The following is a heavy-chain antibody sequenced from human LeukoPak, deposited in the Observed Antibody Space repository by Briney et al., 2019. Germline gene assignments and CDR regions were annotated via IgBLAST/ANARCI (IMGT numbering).Heavy chain of an antibody. V-gene: IGHV4-34*01. J-gene: IGHJ4*02. CDR2: INHSGST. CDR3: GRVTKSGYCSSTSCYARGYFDY. D-gene: IGHD2-2*01. Sequence: PSETLSLTCAVYGGSFSGYYWSWIRQPPGKGLEWIGEINHSGSTNYNPSLKSRVTISVDTSKNQFSLKLSSVTAADTAMYYCGRVTKSGYCSSTSCYARGYFDYWGQGTLVTVSS. CDR1: GGSFSGYY.